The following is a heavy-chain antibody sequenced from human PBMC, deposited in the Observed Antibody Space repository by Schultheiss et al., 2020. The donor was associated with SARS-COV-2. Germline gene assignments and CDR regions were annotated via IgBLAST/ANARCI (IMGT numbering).Heavy chain of an antibody. D-gene: IGHD2-2*01. CDR3: ARDRIPDSRWDV. Sequence: SQTLSLTCAVYGGSFRGYYWSWIRQPPGKGLEWIGYIYYSGSTNYNPSLKSRVTISVDTSKNQFSLKLSSVNAADTAIYYCARDRIPDSRWDVWGKGTTVTVSS. CDR2: IYYSGST. CDR1: GGSFRGYY. J-gene: IGHJ6*04. V-gene: IGHV4-59*01.